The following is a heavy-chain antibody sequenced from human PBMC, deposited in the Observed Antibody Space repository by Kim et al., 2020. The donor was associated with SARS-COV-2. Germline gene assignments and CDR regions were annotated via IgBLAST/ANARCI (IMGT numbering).Heavy chain of an antibody. CDR1: GFTFSSYG. Sequence: GGSLRLSCAASGFTFSSYGMHWVRQAPGKGLEWVAVISYDGSNKYYADSVKGRFTISRDNSKNMLYLQMNSLRAEDTAVYYCAKEIYDSSGFYYYYGMDV. CDR3: AKEIYDSSGFYYYYGMDV. CDR2: ISYDGSNK. V-gene: IGHV3-30*18. D-gene: IGHD3-22*01. J-gene: IGHJ6*01.